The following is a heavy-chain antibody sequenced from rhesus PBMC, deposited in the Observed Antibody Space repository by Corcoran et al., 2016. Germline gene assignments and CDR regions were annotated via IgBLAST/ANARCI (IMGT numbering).Heavy chain of an antibody. J-gene: IGHJ4*01. Sequence: QVQLQESGPGLVKPSETLSRTCAGPGYSISIGYYWNWIRQQPGRGLEGMGRIYGSRASHYPDPSLSSRVTLSVDTSKNQFSLKVSYVTAADTAVYYCVRNNHYHTYFDYWGQGVLVTVSS. V-gene: IGHV4S14*01. CDR1: GYSISIGYY. CDR3: VRNNHYHTYFDY. CDR2: IYGSRASH. D-gene: IGHD3-9*01.